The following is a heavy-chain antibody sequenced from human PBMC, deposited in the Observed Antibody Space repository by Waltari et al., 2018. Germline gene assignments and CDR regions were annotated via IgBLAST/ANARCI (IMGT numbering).Heavy chain of an antibody. CDR2: INPNSGGT. D-gene: IGHD4-17*01. V-gene: IGHV1-2*02. Sequence: QVQLVQSGAEVKKPGASVKVSCKASGYTFTGYYMHWVRQAPGQGLEWMGWINPNSGGTNYAQKFQGRVTMTRDTSISTAYMELSRLRSDDTAVYYCARDMTTVTNYYYYGMDVWGQGTTVTVSS. CDR3: ARDMTTVTNYYYYGMDV. J-gene: IGHJ6*02. CDR1: GYTFTGYY.